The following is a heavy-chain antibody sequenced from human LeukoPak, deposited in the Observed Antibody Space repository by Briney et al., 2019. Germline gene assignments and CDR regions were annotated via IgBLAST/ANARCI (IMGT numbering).Heavy chain of an antibody. J-gene: IGHJ5*02. CDR3: ARVQYYDSSGYHWFDP. Sequence: SVKVSCKACGGTFSSYAISWVRQAPGQGLEWMGGIIPIFGTANYAQKFQGRVTITADESTSTAYMELSSLRSEDTAVYYCARVQYYDSSGYHWFDPWGQGTLVTVSS. V-gene: IGHV1-69*01. CDR2: IIPIFGTA. D-gene: IGHD3-22*01. CDR1: GGTFSSYA.